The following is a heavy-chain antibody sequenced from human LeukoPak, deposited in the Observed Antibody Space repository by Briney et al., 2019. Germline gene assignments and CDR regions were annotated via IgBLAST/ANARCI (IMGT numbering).Heavy chain of an antibody. CDR3: AKGAFRDQVEGYYYMDV. CDR2: IKQDGSEK. CDR1: RFTFSSYW. D-gene: IGHD2-2*01. J-gene: IGHJ6*03. V-gene: IGHV3-7*01. Sequence: GGSLRLSCAASRFTFSSYWMSWGRQAPGKGREWVANIKQDGSEKYYVDSVKGRFIISRDNAKNSLYLQMNSLRAEDTAVYYCAKGAFRDQVEGYYYMDVWGKGTTVTVPS.